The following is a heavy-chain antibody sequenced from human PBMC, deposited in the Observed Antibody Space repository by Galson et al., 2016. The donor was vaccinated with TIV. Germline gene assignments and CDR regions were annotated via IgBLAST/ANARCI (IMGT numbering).Heavy chain of an antibody. CDR1: GFTFSDYY. CDR2: ITPTDRLI. V-gene: IGHV3-11*01. Sequence: SLRLSCAASGFTFSDYYMSWVRQAPGKGLEWVSYITPTDRLIYYTHSVKGRFTISRNNAKNSLYLQMNSLRAEDTAVYYCARDCSGANCYTDPIYFDYWGRGTLVTASS. CDR3: ARDCSGANCYTDPIYFDY. D-gene: IGHD2-2*02. J-gene: IGHJ4*02.